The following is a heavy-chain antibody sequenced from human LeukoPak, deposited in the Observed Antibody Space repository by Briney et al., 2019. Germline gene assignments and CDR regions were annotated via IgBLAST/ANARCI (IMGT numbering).Heavy chain of an antibody. V-gene: IGHV4-34*01. CDR2: INHSGST. CDR3: ARHLRDVGYRNWFDP. D-gene: IGHD3-16*02. J-gene: IGHJ5*02. Sequence: PSETLSLTCAVYGGSFSGYYWSWIRQPPGKGLEWIGEINHSGSTNYNPSLKSRVTISVDTSKNQFSLKLSSVTAADTAVYYCARHLRDVGYRNWFDPWGQGTLVTVSS. CDR1: GGSFSGYY.